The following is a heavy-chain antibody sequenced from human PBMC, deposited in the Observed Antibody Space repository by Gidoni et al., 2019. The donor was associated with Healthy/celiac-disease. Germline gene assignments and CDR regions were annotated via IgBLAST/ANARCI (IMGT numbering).Heavy chain of an antibody. Sequence: EVQLVESGGVLVQPWGSLTLSCAASGFTFCGSAMHWVRQASGKGLEWVGRIRSKANSYATAYAASVKGRFNISRDDSKNKAYRQMNSLKTEDTAVYYCTGWGCSSTSCLDSLNDYWGQGTLVTVSS. V-gene: IGHV3-73*02. D-gene: IGHD2-2*01. CDR1: GFTFCGSA. CDR2: IRSKANSYAT. J-gene: IGHJ4*02. CDR3: TGWGCSSTSCLDSLNDY.